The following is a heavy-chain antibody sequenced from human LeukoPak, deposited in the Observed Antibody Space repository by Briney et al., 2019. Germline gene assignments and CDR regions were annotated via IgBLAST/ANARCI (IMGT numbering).Heavy chain of an antibody. J-gene: IGHJ4*02. V-gene: IGHV3-30*02. CDR1: RFNFSRNG. D-gene: IGHD3-10*01. Sequence: GGSLRPSCAASRFNFSRNGMHWVRQAPGKGLEWVAFIRYDGSKKFYGDSVRGRFTISRDNSKNTLYLQMNTLRDEDTAVYYCARDFDDVNGDYYYIPDYWGQGMLVTVSS. CDR2: IRYDGSKK. CDR3: ARDFDDVNGDYYYIPDY.